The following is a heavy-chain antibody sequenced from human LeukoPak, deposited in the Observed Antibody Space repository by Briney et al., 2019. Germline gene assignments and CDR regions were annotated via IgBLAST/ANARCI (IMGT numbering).Heavy chain of an antibody. Sequence: PSQTLSLTCTVSGGSISSGDYYRSWIRQPPGKGLEWIGYIYYSGSTYYNPSLKSRVTISVDTSKNQFSLKLSSVTAADTAVYYCARKEQLADYFDYWGQGTLVTVSS. CDR1: GGSISSGDYY. CDR3: ARKEQLADYFDY. J-gene: IGHJ4*02. D-gene: IGHD6-6*01. CDR2: IYYSGST. V-gene: IGHV4-30-4*08.